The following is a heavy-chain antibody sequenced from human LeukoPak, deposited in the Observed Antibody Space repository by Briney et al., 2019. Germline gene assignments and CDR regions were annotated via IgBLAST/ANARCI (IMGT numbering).Heavy chain of an antibody. CDR1: GGSISSYY. J-gene: IGHJ6*02. CDR2: IYTSGST. CDR3: ARATIVVVPAADRNYYYYHGMDV. V-gene: IGHV4-4*07. D-gene: IGHD2-2*01. Sequence: SETLSLTCTVSGGSISSYYWSWIRQPAGNGLEWIGRIYTSGSTNYNPSLKSRVTMSVDTSKNQFSLKLSSVTAADTAVYYCARATIVVVPAADRNYYYYHGMDVWGQGTTVTVSS.